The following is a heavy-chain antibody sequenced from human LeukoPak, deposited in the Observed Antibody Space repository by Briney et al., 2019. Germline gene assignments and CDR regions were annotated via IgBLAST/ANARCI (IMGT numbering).Heavy chain of an antibody. J-gene: IGHJ4*02. CDR1: GFTFSSYS. V-gene: IGHV3-48*01. CDR2: ISSSSSTI. CDR3: ARVEIVSGYSYGSDY. Sequence: GGPLRLSCAASGFTFSSYSMNWVRQAPGKGLEWVSYISSSSSTIYYADSVKGRFTISRDNAKNSLYLQMNSLRAEDTAVYYCARVEIVSGYSYGSDYWGQGTLVTVSS. D-gene: IGHD5-18*01.